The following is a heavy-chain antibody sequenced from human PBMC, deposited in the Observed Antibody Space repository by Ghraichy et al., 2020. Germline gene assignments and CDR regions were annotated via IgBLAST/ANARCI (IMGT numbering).Heavy chain of an antibody. CDR3: ARVGFVLGDSDDY. J-gene: IGHJ4*02. V-gene: IGHV3-48*02. CDR1: GFTFSSYS. Sequence: GESLNISCAASGFTFSSYSMNWVRQAPGKGLEWVSYISSSSSTIYYADSVKGRFTISRDNAKNSLYLQMNSLRDEDTAVYYCARVGFVLGDSDDYWGQGTLVTVSS. D-gene: IGHD4-17*01. CDR2: ISSSSSTI.